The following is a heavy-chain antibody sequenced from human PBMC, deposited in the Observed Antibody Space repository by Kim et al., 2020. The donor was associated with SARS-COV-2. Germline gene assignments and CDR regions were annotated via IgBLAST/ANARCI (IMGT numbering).Heavy chain of an antibody. CDR3: ARGVRGFWYFDL. CDR1: GGSISSGSYH. Sequence: SETLSLTCTVSGGSISSGSYHWNWIRQTAGKGLEWIGRIYTSGNINYTPSLKSRVTVSVDTSKNQFFLKPSSVTAADTGVYYCARGVRGFWYFDLWGRGSQVTVSS. V-gene: IGHV4-61*02. CDR2: IYTSGNI. J-gene: IGHJ2*01. D-gene: IGHD3-10*01.